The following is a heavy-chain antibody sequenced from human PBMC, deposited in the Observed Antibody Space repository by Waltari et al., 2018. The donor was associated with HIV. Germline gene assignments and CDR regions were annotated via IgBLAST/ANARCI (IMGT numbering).Heavy chain of an antibody. J-gene: IGHJ4*02. D-gene: IGHD6-13*01. CDR2: MLYYGDTK. V-gene: IGHV3-33*01. CDR1: LFPLAYHS. CDR3: ARDGGARLSSWAILGD. Sequence: QGQFMQSGGGCALPWTSPRLFCPSSLFPLAYHSIPWVRHDPGKGLEWVVVMLYYGDTKCYADSAKGRFTFSRDNSKNTVYLQMNTLTAADTVVYYCARDGGARLSSWAILGDWGQGTLVTVSS.